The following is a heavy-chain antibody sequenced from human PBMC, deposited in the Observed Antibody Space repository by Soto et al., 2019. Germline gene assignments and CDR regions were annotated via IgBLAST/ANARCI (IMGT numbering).Heavy chain of an antibody. CDR2: INPNGGGT. CDR3: ARDSSASATSYSFDN. D-gene: IGHD3-10*01. V-gene: IGHV1-46*01. Sequence: QVQLVQSGAEVKKPGASVKVSCKASGYRFINHYMHWVRQAPGGGLEWMGIINPNGGGTDYAQKFQDRVTMTTDTYANTVHMDLSSLTSDDTAVYFCARDSSASATSYSFDNCGQRNLVSVSS. J-gene: IGHJ4*02. CDR1: GYRFINHY.